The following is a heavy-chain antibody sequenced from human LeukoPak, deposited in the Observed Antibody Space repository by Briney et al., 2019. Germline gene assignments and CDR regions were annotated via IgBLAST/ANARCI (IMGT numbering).Heavy chain of an antibody. J-gene: IGHJ6*03. Sequence: SETLSLTCNVSGGSMNGYYWSWIRQPPGKGLEWIGYIYYSGSTNYNPSLKSRVTISVDTSKNQFSLKLSSVTAADTAVYYCARGPGYSSGWSYRYYYYYYYMDVWGKGATVTVSS. CDR3: ARGPGYSSGWSYRYYYYYYYMDV. CDR2: IYYSGST. CDR1: GGSMNGYY. V-gene: IGHV4-59*01. D-gene: IGHD6-19*01.